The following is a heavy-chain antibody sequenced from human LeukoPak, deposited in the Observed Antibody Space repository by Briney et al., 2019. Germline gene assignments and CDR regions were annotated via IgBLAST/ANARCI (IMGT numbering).Heavy chain of an antibody. D-gene: IGHD2-15*01. Sequence: GGSLRLSCAASGFTFSSYSMNWVRQAPGKGLEWVSSISSSSSYIYYADSVKGRFTISRDNAKNSLYLQMNSLRAEDTAVYYCAREGDVGYCSGGSCQNFDYWGQGTLVTVSS. CDR3: AREGDVGYCSGGSCQNFDY. J-gene: IGHJ4*02. CDR2: ISSSSSYI. V-gene: IGHV3-21*01. CDR1: GFTFSSYS.